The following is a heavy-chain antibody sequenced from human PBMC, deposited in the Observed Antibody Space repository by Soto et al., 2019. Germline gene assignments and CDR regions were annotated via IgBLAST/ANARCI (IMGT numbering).Heavy chain of an antibody. D-gene: IGHD3-9*01. CDR2: VSYDEDDQ. CDR3: ARASYFSERTAYYAKSFKWFDP. CDR1: GFTFRGSE. V-gene: IGHV3-30-3*01. J-gene: IGHJ5*02. Sequence: GGSLRLSCAASGFTFRGSEMHWVRRAPGKGLEWVAFVSYDEDDQYYADSVKGRFTVSRDNSGNTLHLQMDSLRPEDTAFYYCARASYFSERTAYYAKSFKWFDPWGQGTLVTVSS.